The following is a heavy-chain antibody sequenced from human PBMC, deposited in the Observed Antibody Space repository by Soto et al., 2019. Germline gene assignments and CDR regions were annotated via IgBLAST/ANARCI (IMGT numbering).Heavy chain of an antibody. V-gene: IGHV2-70*11. J-gene: IGHJ4*02. Sequence: SGPTLVNPTQTLTLTYTFSGFSLSTSGMCVSWIRQPPGKALEWLARIDWDDDKYYSTSLKTRLTISKDTSKNQVVLTMTNMDPVDTATYYCARTPVVQLELDYWGQGTLVTVSS. CDR2: IDWDDDK. D-gene: IGHD1-1*01. CDR1: GFSLSTSGMC. CDR3: ARTPVVQLELDY.